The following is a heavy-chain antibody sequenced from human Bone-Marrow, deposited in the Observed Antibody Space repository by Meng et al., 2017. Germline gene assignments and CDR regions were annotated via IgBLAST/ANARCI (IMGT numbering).Heavy chain of an antibody. CDR2: IKRNSDGGTI. Sequence: VEPGGAGGGLLTQEASLRLSCVASGLSFTDAWMSWVRQAPGKGLEWVGRIKRNSDGGTIDYAAPVKGRFTISRDDSKNTLYLQMDSLITEDTAVYFCATGAAAADHWGQGTLVTVSS. D-gene: IGHD6-13*01. J-gene: IGHJ4*02. CDR3: ATGAAAADH. CDR1: GLSFTDAW. V-gene: IGHV3-15*01.